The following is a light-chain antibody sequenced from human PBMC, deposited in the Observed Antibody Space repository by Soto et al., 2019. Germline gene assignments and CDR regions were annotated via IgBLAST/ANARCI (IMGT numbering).Light chain of an antibody. J-gene: IGKJ2*01. V-gene: IGKV3-15*01. CDR2: GAS. CDR3: QQYDNWPPIT. Sequence: ETVMTQSPATLSVSPGERATLSCRASQSVSSNLAWYQQKPGQAPRLLIYGASTRANGIPARFSGSGSGRAFTLTISSLQSEDFAIYYCQQYDNWPPITFGQGTKLEIK. CDR1: QSVSSN.